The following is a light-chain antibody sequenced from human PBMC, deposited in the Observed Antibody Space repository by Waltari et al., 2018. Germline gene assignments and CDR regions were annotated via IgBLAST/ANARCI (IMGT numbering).Light chain of an antibody. V-gene: IGLV2-14*03. CDR2: DVS. Sequence: QSTLTQPASVSGSPGQSITISCTGTSSDVGGHNYVSWYQQHPGKAPKLVIYDVSSRPSGVSNRFSGPKSGNTASLTIYGLQAEDEADYDCSSYTSSSTRVFGTGTRVTVL. CDR3: SSYTSSSTRV. J-gene: IGLJ1*01. CDR1: SSDVGGHNY.